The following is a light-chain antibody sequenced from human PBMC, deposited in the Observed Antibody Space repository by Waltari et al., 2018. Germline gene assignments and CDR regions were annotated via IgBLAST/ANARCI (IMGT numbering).Light chain of an antibody. CDR3: SSYTSSRTLV. V-gene: IGLV2-14*01. CDR1: RSDVGGFNY. CDR2: EVN. J-gene: IGLJ2*01. Sequence: QSALTQPASVSEPPGQSITIACTGTRSDVGGFNYVSWYQQHPGNAPKLMIYEVNNLPSGGSNGFSGSKSGNTASLTISGLQAEDGADYYCSSYTSSRTLVFGGGTKLTVL.